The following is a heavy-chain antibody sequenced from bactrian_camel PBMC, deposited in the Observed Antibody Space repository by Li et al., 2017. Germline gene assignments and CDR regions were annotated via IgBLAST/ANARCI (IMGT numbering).Heavy chain of an antibody. CDR2: ITTDGTT. CDR1: GFNFERSV. CDR3: AAGGYAGGWPECSSLGF. V-gene: IGHV3S10*01. J-gene: IGHJ4*01. Sequence: GLVRPGGSLTLACAASGFNFERSVMNWARQAPGKGLEWLAGITTDGTTYYAASVSGRFTISRDTNSKSWFLEMNSLKPEDSGIYYCAAGGYAGGWPECSSLGFWGQGTQVTVS. D-gene: IGHD7*01.